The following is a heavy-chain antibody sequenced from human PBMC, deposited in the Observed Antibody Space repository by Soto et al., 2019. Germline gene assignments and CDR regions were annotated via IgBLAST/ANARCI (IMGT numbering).Heavy chain of an antibody. Sequence: HPGGSLRLSCAAAGFSFSTYTMSWVRRAPGKGLEWVSTISGSGGSPSYAESVLGRFTISRDNPKKMLYLQMNSLRAEDTAVYYCAKARCTTSNCYVPDYWGQGTLVTVSS. CDR2: ISGSGGSP. CDR1: GFSFSTYT. V-gene: IGHV3-23*01. CDR3: AKARCTTSNCYVPDY. J-gene: IGHJ4*02. D-gene: IGHD2-8*01.